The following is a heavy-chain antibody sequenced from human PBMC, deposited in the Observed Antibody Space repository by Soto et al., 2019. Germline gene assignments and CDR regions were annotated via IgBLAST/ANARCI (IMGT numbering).Heavy chain of an antibody. V-gene: IGHV1-8*01. CDR1: GYIFSNYD. CDR2: INPNSGNT. J-gene: IGHJ5*02. CDR3: SINTAYTELNSLRSEDTAVYYCARGIKYGDYSRWFDP. D-gene: IGHD5-12*01. Sequence: QVQLVQSGAEVKKPGASVKVSCKASGYIFSNYDINWVRQATGPGLEYLGWINPNSGNTGYVQKFQGRDTMGRNNTNSGNTGYLQKIECRVTMTRNTSINTAYTELNSLRSEDTAVYYCARGIKYGDYSRWFDPWGQGTLVSVSS.